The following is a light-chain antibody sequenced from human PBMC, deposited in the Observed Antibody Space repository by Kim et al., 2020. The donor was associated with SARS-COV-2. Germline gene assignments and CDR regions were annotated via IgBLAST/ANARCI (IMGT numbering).Light chain of an antibody. CDR2: YDS. Sequence: PGKTARITRGGNNIGSKSVHWYQQKPGQAPVLVIYYDSDRPSGIPERFSGSNSGNTATLTISRVEAGDESDYYCQVWDSSSDHPYVFGTGTKVTVL. J-gene: IGLJ1*01. CDR3: QVWDSSSDHPYV. V-gene: IGLV3-21*04. CDR1: NIGSKS.